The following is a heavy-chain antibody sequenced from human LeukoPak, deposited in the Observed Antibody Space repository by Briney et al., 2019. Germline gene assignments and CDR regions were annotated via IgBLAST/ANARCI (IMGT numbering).Heavy chain of an antibody. V-gene: IGHV3-7*01. CDR1: GFTFSNSW. CDR2: IKQDGSQK. CDR3: ASDYGDYSY. Sequence: GGSLRLSCATSGFTFSNSWMSWVRQAPGKGLEWVASIKQDGSQKNYVDSVKGRFTISRDSAENSLYLQMNSLRAEDTAVYYCASDYGDYSYWGQGTLV. J-gene: IGHJ4*02. D-gene: IGHD4-17*01.